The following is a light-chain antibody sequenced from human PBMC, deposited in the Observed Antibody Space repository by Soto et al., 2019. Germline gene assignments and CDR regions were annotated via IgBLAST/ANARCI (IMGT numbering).Light chain of an antibody. CDR1: ESLLHRNGNTL. CDR3: RQSYSTPWT. V-gene: IGKV2-28*01. Sequence: DIVLTQSPLSLTVTPGEAASISCTSSESLLHRNGNTLLDWYQQKPGQPPKLLIYWASTRDSGVPDRFSGSGSGTDFTLTISSLQPEDFATYSCRQSYSTPWTFGQGTKVDIK. CDR2: WAS. J-gene: IGKJ1*01.